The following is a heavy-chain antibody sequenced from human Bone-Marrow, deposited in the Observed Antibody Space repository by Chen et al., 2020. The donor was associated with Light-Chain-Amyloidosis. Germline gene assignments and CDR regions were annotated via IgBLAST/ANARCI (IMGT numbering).Heavy chain of an antibody. Sequence: QVQLQQWGAGLLKPSETLPLTCGVYGGSLSGYYWRWIRQSPGKGLEWIGEINHSGDTKYNTSLMGRVTISVDTSKNQFSLKLRSVTAADTAVYYCARRIFGIVRTAYSYYMDVWGKGTTVTVSS. V-gene: IGHV4-34*01. CDR1: GGSLSGYY. CDR3: ARRIFGIVRTAYSYYMDV. D-gene: IGHD3-3*01. CDR2: INHSGDT. J-gene: IGHJ6*03.